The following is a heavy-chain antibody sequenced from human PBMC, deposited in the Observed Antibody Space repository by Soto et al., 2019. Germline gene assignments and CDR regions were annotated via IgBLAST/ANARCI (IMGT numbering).Heavy chain of an antibody. V-gene: IGHV4-31*03. CDR3: ARERGGDDYGDRPFWYFEL. CDR1: GGSISSGGYY. J-gene: IGHJ2*01. D-gene: IGHD4-17*01. CDR2: IYYSGST. Sequence: PSETLSLTCTVSGGSISSGGYYWSWIRQHPGKGLEWIGYIYYSGSTYYNPSLKSRVTISVDTSKNQFSLKLSSVTAADTAVYYCARERGGDDYGDRPFWYFELWGRGSLVTVSS.